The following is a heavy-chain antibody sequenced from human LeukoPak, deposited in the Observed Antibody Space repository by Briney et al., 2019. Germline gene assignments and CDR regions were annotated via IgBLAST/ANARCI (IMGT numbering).Heavy chain of an antibody. D-gene: IGHD3-22*01. J-gene: IGHJ4*02. CDR3: ARGRRIVVVTSFDY. Sequence: GGSLRLSCAASGFTFSSYSMNWVRQAPGKGLEWVSYISSSSTIYYADSVKGRFTISRDNAKNSLYLQMNSLRAEDTAVYYCARGRRIVVVTSFDYWGQGTLVTVSS. CDR1: GFTFSSYS. CDR2: ISSSSTI. V-gene: IGHV3-48*04.